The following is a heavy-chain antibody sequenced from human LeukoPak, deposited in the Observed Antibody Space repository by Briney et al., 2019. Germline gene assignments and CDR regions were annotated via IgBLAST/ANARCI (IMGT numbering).Heavy chain of an antibody. J-gene: IGHJ4*02. CDR1: GFTFSSYG. V-gene: IGHV3-30*02. D-gene: IGHD1-26*01. Sequence: GGSLRLSCAASGFTFSSYGMHWVRQAPGKGLEWVAFIRYDGSNKYYADSVKGRFTISRDNSKNTLYLQMNSLRAEDTAVYYCAKERWYSGSYFIFDYWGQGTLVTVSS. CDR2: IRYDGSNK. CDR3: AKERWYSGSYFIFDY.